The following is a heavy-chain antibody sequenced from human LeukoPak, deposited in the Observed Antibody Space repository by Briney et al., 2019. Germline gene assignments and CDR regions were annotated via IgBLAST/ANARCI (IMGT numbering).Heavy chain of an antibody. CDR2: IGSDNKP. Sequence: PGGSLSLSCDVSGGSFSGCGFYWVRQAPGKGLEWVSSIGSDNKPHYSESVKGRFAISRDDPKSMLFQHLNSLRVKDTALYYCATDLHYYVAMDVGGQRTTVTVSS. CDR1: GGSFSGCG. V-gene: IGHV3-23*01. CDR3: ATDLHYYVAMDV. D-gene: IGHD3-10*02. J-gene: IGHJ6*02.